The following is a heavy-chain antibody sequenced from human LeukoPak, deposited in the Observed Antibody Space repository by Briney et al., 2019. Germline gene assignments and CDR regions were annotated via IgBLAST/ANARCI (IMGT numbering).Heavy chain of an antibody. D-gene: IGHD2-21*01. V-gene: IGHV3-23*01. CDR1: GFTYSNYA. Sequence: GGSLRLSCAASGFTYSNYAMNWVRQAPGKGLEWVSSISGSGGNTHYADSVKGRFTISRDNSKNTLDLQMNTLRAEDTAVYYCVGGGDYPYYFDYWGRGTLVTVSS. CDR2: ISGSGGNT. J-gene: IGHJ4*02. CDR3: VGGGDYPYYFDY.